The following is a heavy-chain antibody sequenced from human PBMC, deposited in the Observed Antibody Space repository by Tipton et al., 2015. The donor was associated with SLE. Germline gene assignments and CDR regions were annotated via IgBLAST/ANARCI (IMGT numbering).Heavy chain of an antibody. V-gene: IGHV4-61*02. D-gene: IGHD3-3*01. Sequence: TLSLTCTVSGGSISSGSYYWNWIRQPAGKGLEWIGRIFTSGSTNYNPSLKSRVTISVDTSKNQFSLRLSSVTAADTAVYYCARDRGHRDGSGYYPYDAFDIWGQWTTVTVSS. CDR1: GGSISSGSYY. CDR3: ARDRGHRDGSGYYPYDAFDI. J-gene: IGHJ3*02. CDR2: IFTSGST.